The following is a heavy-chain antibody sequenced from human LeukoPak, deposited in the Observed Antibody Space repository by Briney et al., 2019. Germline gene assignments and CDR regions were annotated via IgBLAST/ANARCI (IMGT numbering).Heavy chain of an antibody. Sequence: SQTLSLTCTVSGGSISSGGYYWSWIRQPPGKGLEWIGYIYHSGSTYYNPSLKSRVTISVDRSKNQFSLKLSSVTAADTAVYYCARDSSGDSFYYYYYMDVWGKGTTVTVSS. CDR3: ARDSSGDSFYYYYYMDV. J-gene: IGHJ6*03. D-gene: IGHD2-21*02. CDR2: IYHSGST. CDR1: GGSISSGGYY. V-gene: IGHV4-30-2*01.